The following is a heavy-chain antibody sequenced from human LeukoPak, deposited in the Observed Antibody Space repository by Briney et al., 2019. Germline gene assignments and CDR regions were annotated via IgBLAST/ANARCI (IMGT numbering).Heavy chain of an antibody. CDR1: GYSFTSYW. CDR2: IYPGDSDT. J-gene: IGHJ1*01. Sequence: GESLKFSCKGSGYSFTSYWIGWVRQMPGKGLEWMGIIYPGDSDTRYSPSFQGQVTISADKSISTAYLQWSSLKASDTAMYYCARGGYDSSGYQKNFQHWGQGTLVTVSS. V-gene: IGHV5-51*01. D-gene: IGHD3-22*01. CDR3: ARGGYDSSGYQKNFQH.